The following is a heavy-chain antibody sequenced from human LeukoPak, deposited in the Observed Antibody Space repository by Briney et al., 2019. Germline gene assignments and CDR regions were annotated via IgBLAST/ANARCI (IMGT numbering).Heavy chain of an antibody. Sequence: PGGSLRLSCAASGFTFSDYYMSWIRQAPGKGLEWVSYISSSGSTIYYADSVKGRFTISRGNAKNSLYLQMNSLRAEDTAVYYCAREDSSGPQNYYYYYMDVWGKGTTVTVSS. D-gene: IGHD6-19*01. CDR2: ISSSGSTI. CDR3: AREDSSGPQNYYYYYMDV. V-gene: IGHV3-11*04. J-gene: IGHJ6*03. CDR1: GFTFSDYY.